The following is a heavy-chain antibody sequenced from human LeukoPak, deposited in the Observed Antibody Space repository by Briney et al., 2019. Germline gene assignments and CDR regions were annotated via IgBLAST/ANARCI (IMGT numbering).Heavy chain of an antibody. CDR1: GFTFSSYA. CDR3: VKVGAYNWNDGPFDY. CDR2: ISSNGGST. Sequence: GGSLRLSCSASGFTFSSYAMHWVRQAPGKGLEYVSAISSNGGSTYYADSVKGRLTISRDNSKNTLYLQMSSLRAEDTAVYYCVKVGAYNWNDGPFDYWGQGTLVTVSS. V-gene: IGHV3-64D*06. D-gene: IGHD1-1*01. J-gene: IGHJ4*02.